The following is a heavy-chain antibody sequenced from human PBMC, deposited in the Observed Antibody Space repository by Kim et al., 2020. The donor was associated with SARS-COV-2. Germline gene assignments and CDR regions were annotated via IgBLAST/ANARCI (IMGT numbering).Heavy chain of an antibody. Sequence: TNYAQKLQGRVTMTTDTSTSTAYMELRSLRSDDTAVYYCAILSGSYAYDYWGQGTLVTVSS. CDR3: AILSGSYAYDY. J-gene: IGHJ4*02. D-gene: IGHD1-26*01. V-gene: IGHV1-18*01. CDR2: T.